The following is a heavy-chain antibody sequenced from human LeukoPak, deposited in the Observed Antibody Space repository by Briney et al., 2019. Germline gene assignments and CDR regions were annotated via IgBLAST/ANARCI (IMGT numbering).Heavy chain of an antibody. V-gene: IGHV3-7*01. CDR2: IKQDGSEK. CDR1: GFTFTRYW. D-gene: IGHD3-22*01. J-gene: IGHJ4*02. CDR3: AREGFGYYDSSFDY. Sequence: GGSLRLSCAASGFTFTRYWMTWVRQAPGKGLEWVANIKQDGSEKYYVDSVRGRFTISRDNAKKSLDLHMNSLRAEDTAMYYCAREGFGYYDSSFDYWGQGTLVTVSS.